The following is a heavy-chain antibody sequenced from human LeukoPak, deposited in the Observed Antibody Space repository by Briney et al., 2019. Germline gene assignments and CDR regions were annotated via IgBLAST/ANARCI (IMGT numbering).Heavy chain of an antibody. CDR1: GGSISSGGYS. CDR2: IYHSGST. V-gene: IGHV4-30-2*01. D-gene: IGHD3-16*02. Sequence: PSETLSLTCAVSGGSISSGGYSWSWIRQPPGKGLEWIGYIYHSGSTYYNPSLKSRVTISVDRSKNQFSLKLSSVTAADTAVYYCARHIGGGIEDMDVWGKGTKVIVSS. CDR3: ARHIGGGIEDMDV. J-gene: IGHJ6*03.